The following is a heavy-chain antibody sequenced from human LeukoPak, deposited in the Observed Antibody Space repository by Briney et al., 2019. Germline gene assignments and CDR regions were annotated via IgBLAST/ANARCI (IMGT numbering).Heavy chain of an antibody. D-gene: IGHD3-16*01. Sequence: ASVKVSRKASGYTFTGYHMHWVRQAPGQGLEWMGIIDPSGGSTRYAQIFQGRATMTRDTSTSTVNMELSSLRSEDTAVYYCARGEPQYGMDVWGQGTTVTVSS. V-gene: IGHV1-46*01. CDR1: GYTFTGYH. CDR2: IDPSGGST. CDR3: ARGEPQYGMDV. J-gene: IGHJ6*02.